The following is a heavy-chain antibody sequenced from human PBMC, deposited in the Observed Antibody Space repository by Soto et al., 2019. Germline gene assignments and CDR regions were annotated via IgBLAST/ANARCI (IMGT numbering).Heavy chain of an antibody. CDR1: GFTFSSYG. Sequence: QVQLVESGGGVVQPGRSLRLSCVVSGFTFSSYGMQWVRQAPGKGLEWVAVISYDGSNEYYADSVQGRFTISRDNSKKTLYLQINSLRAEDTAVYYCTKDGLHSNGWQDAFDIWGQGTMVTVSS. V-gene: IGHV3-30*18. J-gene: IGHJ3*02. D-gene: IGHD6-19*01. CDR3: TKDGLHSNGWQDAFDI. CDR2: ISYDGSNE.